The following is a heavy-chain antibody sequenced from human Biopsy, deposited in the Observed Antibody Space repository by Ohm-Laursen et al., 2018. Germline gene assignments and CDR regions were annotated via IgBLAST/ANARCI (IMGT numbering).Heavy chain of an antibody. Sequence: GTLSLTCTGSGGSIISYYWNWIRQPAGKGLEWIGRIYSSGGPKYNPSLKSRVTMSVDTSKKQFSLKVRSVTAADTAVYYCARGEYSSSIFGHWGQGTLVTVSS. CDR2: IYSSGGP. V-gene: IGHV4-4*07. D-gene: IGHD6-6*01. CDR1: GGSIISYY. CDR3: ARGEYSSSIFGH. J-gene: IGHJ4*02.